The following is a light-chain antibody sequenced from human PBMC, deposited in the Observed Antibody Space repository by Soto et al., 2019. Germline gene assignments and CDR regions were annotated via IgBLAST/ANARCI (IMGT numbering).Light chain of an antibody. CDR3: SSYAASNNFYFV. CDR1: SSDVGGYNY. Sequence: QSALTQPPSASGSPGQSVTISCTGTSSDVGGYNYVSWYQQYPGRAPKLMIYEVTKRPSGVPARFSGSKSGNTASLTVSGLRAEDESDYYCSSYAASNNFYFVFGGGTQLTVL. CDR2: EVT. V-gene: IGLV2-8*01. J-gene: IGLJ3*02.